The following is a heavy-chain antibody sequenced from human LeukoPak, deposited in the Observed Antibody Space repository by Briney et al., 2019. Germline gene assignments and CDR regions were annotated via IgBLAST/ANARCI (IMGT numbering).Heavy chain of an antibody. CDR1: GFTFSGFW. J-gene: IGHJ4*02. D-gene: IGHD1-26*01. CDR3: ARDQVGPED. CDR2: INQDGSEK. V-gene: IGHV3-7*01. Sequence: QPGGSLRLSCAASGFTFSGFWMSWVRQAPGKGLEWVANINQDGSEKYYVDSVKGRFTISRDNAKSSLYLQMNSLRAEDTAVYYCARDQVGPEDWGQGTLVTVSS.